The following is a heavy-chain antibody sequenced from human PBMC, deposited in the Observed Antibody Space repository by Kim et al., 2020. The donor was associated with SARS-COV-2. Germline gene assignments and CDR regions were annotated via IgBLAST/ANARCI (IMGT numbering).Heavy chain of an antibody. D-gene: IGHD2-15*01. J-gene: IGHJ1*01. CDR1: GFTVSNSY. Sequence: GGSLRLSCAASGFTVSNSYMGWVRQAPGRGLEWVSVIYSRGGTYYAKSVKGRFTISRTNPKTQLTLKSKTLNPATTPGNYCPGAALPGYFLGVCGSADWG. CDR3: PGAALPGYFLGVCGSAD. CDR2: IYSRGGT. V-gene: IGHV3-53*01.